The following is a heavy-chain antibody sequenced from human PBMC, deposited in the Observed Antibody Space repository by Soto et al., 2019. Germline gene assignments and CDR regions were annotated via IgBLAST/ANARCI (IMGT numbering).Heavy chain of an antibody. CDR1: AYNFINYY. CDR3: AREMSNWNVWFDP. V-gene: IGHV1-46*01. D-gene: IGHD1-1*01. Sequence: ASVKVSCKASAYNFINYYIHWVRQAPGQGLEWMGIINPNGGSTTYAQKFQGRVTMTRDTPTSTVYMDLSSLTSEDTAVYYCAREMSNWNVWFDPWGQGTLVTVSS. CDR2: INPNGGST. J-gene: IGHJ5*02.